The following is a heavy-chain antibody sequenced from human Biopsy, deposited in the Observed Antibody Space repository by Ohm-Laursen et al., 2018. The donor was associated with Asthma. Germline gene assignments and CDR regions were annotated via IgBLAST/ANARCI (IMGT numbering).Heavy chain of an antibody. Sequence: SLRLSCAASGFTFNYYSINWVRQAPGKGLGWVASISSGTTYIYYADSVKGRFTISRDNGKNSLFLQMSSLRAEDTAVYYCARDSGGDWSCSDRRCDYYYTYAMDVWGQGTTVTVSS. CDR2: ISSGTTYI. J-gene: IGHJ6*02. CDR1: GFTFNYYS. V-gene: IGHV3-21*01. CDR3: ARDSGGDWSCSDRRCDYYYTYAMDV. D-gene: IGHD2-15*01.